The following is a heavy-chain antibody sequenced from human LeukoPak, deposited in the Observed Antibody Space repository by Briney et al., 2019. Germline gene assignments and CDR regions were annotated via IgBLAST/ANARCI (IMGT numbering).Heavy chain of an antibody. Sequence: ASVKVSCKASGGTFSSYAISWVRQAPGQGLEWMGRIIPILGIANYAQKFQGRVTITADKSTSTAYMELSSLRSEDTAVYYCARRSSSSTNLDYWGQGTLVTVSP. CDR1: GGTFSSYA. CDR2: IIPILGIA. CDR3: ARRSSSSTNLDY. D-gene: IGHD6-6*01. V-gene: IGHV1-69*04. J-gene: IGHJ4*02.